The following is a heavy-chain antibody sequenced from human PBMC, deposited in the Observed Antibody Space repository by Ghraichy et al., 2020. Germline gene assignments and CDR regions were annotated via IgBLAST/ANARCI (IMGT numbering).Heavy chain of an antibody. CDR3: AVGYCSGGSCYPFDY. CDR1: GGSISSSSYY. CDR2: IYYSGST. V-gene: IGHV4-39*01. J-gene: IGHJ4*02. D-gene: IGHD2-15*01. Sequence: SETLSLTCTVSGGSISSSSYYWGWIRQPPGKGLEWIGSIYYSGSTYYNPSLKSRVTISVDTSKNQFSLKLSSVTAADTAVYYCAVGYCSGGSCYPFDYWGQGTLVTVSS.